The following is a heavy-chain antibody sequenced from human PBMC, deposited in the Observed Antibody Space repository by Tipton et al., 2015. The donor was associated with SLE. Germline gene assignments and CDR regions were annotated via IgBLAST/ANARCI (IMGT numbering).Heavy chain of an antibody. CDR2: IYYSGST. Sequence: TLSLTCAVYGGPFSGFYWSWVRQPPGKGLEWLGSIYYSGSTNYNPSLKSRVTISVDTSKNQFSLKLSSVTAADTAVYYCARLRPPYLDYWGQGTLVTVSS. J-gene: IGHJ4*02. CDR1: GGPFSGFY. D-gene: IGHD6-6*01. V-gene: IGHV4-34*01. CDR3: ARLRPPYLDY.